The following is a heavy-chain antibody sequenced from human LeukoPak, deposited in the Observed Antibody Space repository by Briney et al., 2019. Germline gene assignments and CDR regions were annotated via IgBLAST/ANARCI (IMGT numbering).Heavy chain of an antibody. D-gene: IGHD2-2*01. CDR1: GGTFSSYA. CDR2: IIPILGIA. J-gene: IGHJ4*02. Sequence: SVKVSCKASGGTFSSYAISWVRQAPGQGLEWMGRIIPILGIANYARKFQGRVTITADKSTSTAYMELSSLRSEDTAVYYCARSPVSRILFDYWGQGTLVIVSS. CDR3: ARSPVSRILFDY. V-gene: IGHV1-69*04.